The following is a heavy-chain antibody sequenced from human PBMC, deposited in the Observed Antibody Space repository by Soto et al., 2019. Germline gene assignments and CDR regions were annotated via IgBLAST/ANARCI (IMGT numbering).Heavy chain of an antibody. V-gene: IGHV3-7*01. CDR3: ARDVSNFDY. Sequence: GGSLRLSCAVSGFTFISYWMSWVRQAPGKGLEWVANIKPDGSEKYYVDSVEGRFAISRDNAKNSLYLQMNSLRAEDTAVYFFARDVSNFDYWGQGTLVTVSS. J-gene: IGHJ4*02. CDR1: GFTFISYW. CDR2: IKPDGSEK.